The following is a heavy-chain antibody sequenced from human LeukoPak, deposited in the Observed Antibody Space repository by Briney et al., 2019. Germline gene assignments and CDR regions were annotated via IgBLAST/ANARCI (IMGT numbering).Heavy chain of an antibody. Sequence: PGGSLTRSCSASGFTFYDYAMHWLRQAPGKGLEWVSHISGNGGSTYYADSVKGRFTISRDNSKNSLYLQMNSLRAEDAALYYCAKDMDLDWGPGNFDYWGQGTLVTVSS. V-gene: IGHV3-43*02. CDR3: AKDMDLDWGPGNFDY. CDR1: GFTFYDYA. CDR2: ISGNGGST. D-gene: IGHD3/OR15-3a*01. J-gene: IGHJ4*02.